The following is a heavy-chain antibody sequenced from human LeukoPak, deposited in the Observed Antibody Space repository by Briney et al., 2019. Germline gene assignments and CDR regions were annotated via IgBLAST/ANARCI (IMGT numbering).Heavy chain of an antibody. V-gene: IGHV4-34*01. J-gene: IGHJ6*03. CDR1: GGSFSGYY. CDR3: ARGPYSSSRFVYYYYYMDV. Sequence: SETLSLTCAVYGGSFSGYYWNWIRQPPGKGLEWIGEINHSGSTNYNPSLKSRVTISVDTSKNQFSLKLSSVTAADTAVYYCARGPYSSSRFVYYYYYMDVWGKGTTVTVSS. D-gene: IGHD6-6*01. CDR2: INHSGST.